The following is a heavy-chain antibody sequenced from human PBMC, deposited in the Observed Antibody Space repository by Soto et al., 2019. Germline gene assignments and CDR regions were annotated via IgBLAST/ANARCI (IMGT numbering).Heavy chain of an antibody. J-gene: IGHJ4*02. D-gene: IGHD1-26*01. CDR3: ARVSGSYDY. CDR1: GYSLTANS. CDR2: INPNNGGT. Sequence: GVSVKVYWKASGYSLTANSVHWLRQAPGEGLEWMGWINPNNGGTNYARKFQGWVTMTRDTSISTAYMDLTRLKSDDTAVYYCARVSGSYDYWGLGTLVTVSS. V-gene: IGHV1-2*04.